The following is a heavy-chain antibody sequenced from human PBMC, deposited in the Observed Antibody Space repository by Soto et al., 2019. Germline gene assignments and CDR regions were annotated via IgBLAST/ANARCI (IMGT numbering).Heavy chain of an antibody. J-gene: IGHJ5*02. D-gene: IGHD2-2*02. V-gene: IGHV1-3*01. CDR1: GYTFTSYA. Sequence: GSVKVSCKASGYTFTSYAMHWVRQAPGQRLEWMGWINAGNGNTKVPQKFQGRVTFTRDTSASTVYMEVSSLRSEDTAVYYCARGYCSSTICYIWDNWFDPWGQGTLVTVSS. CDR3: ARGYCSSTICYIWDNWFDP. CDR2: INAGNGNT.